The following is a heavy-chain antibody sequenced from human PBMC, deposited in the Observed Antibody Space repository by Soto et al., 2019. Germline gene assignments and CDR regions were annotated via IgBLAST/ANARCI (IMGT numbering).Heavy chain of an antibody. CDR2: ISGSGGST. CDR3: AKDLFLLERNS. CDR1: GFTFSSYA. V-gene: IGHV3-23*01. Sequence: QQLGALRLSFAASGFTFSSYAMSWVRQAPGKGLEWVSAISGSGGSTYYADSVKGRFTISRDNSKNTLYLQMNSLRAEDTAVYYCAKDLFLLERNSGGQGTMVTVSS. J-gene: IGHJ3*01. D-gene: IGHD1-1*01.